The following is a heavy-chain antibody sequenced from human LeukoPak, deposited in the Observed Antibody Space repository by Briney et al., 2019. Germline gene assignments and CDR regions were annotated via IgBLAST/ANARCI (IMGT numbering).Heavy chain of an antibody. V-gene: IGHV1-18*01. CDR3: ARSSLGTITAGPFDY. J-gene: IGHJ4*02. Sequence: ASVKVSCKASGYTFSSYGIAWVRQAPGQGLEWMGWISGYNGNTNYAQKLQGRVSMTTDTSTTTACMELRSLTSDDTALYCCARSSLGTITAGPFDYWGQGTLVTVSS. CDR2: ISGYNGNT. D-gene: IGHD5-12*01. CDR1: GYTFSSYG.